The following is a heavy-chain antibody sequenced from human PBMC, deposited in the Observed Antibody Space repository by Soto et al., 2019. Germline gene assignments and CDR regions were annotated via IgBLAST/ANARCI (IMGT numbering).Heavy chain of an antibody. CDR3: VRDRDYAFDY. V-gene: IGHV3-48*02. Sequence: PGGSLRLSCTATGFIFNSYTMNWVRQAPGKGLEWISYNSAAGSVYYADSVRNRFTTSRDSAKNSLYLHMNSLRDEDTAVYYCVRDRDYAFDYWGQGTLVTVSS. J-gene: IGHJ4*02. D-gene: IGHD2-2*01. CDR1: GFIFNSYT. CDR2: NSAAGSV.